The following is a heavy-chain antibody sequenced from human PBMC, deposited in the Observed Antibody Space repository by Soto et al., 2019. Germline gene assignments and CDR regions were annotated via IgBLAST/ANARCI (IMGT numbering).Heavy chain of an antibody. CDR3: AKSAPSRFRGVIMGYFDY. CDR1: GFTFSSYA. J-gene: IGHJ4*02. V-gene: IGHV3-23*01. D-gene: IGHD3-10*01. CDR2: ISGSGGST. Sequence: GGSLRLSCAASGFTFSSYAMSWVRQAPGKGLEWVSAISGSGGSTYYADSVKGRFTISRDNSKNTLYLQMNSLRAEDTAVYYCAKSAPSRFRGVIMGYFDYWGQGTLVTVSS.